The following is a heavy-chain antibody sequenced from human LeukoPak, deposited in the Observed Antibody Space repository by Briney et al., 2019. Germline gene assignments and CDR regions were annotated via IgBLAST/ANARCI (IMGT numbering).Heavy chain of an antibody. CDR1: GFTVSSNY. CDR2: IYSGGST. Sequence: AGGSLRLSCAASGFTVSSNYMSWVRQAPGKGLEWVSVIYSGGSTYYADSVKGRFTTSRHNSNNTLYLQMNSLRAEDTAVYYCARIARDSSSYYYPDYWGQGTLVTVSS. D-gene: IGHD3-22*01. J-gene: IGHJ4*02. V-gene: IGHV3-53*04. CDR3: ARIARDSSSYYYPDY.